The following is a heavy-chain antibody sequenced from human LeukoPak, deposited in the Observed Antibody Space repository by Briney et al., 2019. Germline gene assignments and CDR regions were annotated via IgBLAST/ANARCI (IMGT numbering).Heavy chain of an antibody. CDR1: GGSISFISSSTYY. J-gene: IGHJ4*02. CDR2: LYYGENS. Sequence: SETLSLTCTVSGGSISFISSSTYYWGWIRQAPGKGLEWIGSLYYGENSHYNPSLKSRATLSVDTSNNQFSLKLTSVTAADAAVYFCARQLPTAAADTRGYFDYWGQVTVVTVSS. D-gene: IGHD6-25*01. V-gene: IGHV4-39*01. CDR3: ARQLPTAAADTRGYFDY.